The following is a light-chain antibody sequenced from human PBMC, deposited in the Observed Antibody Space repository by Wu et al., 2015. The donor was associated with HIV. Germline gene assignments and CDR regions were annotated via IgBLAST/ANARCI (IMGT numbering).Light chain of an antibody. J-gene: IGKJ1*01. CDR1: QSVSINY. V-gene: IGKV3-15*01. CDR2: GAS. CDR3: QQYNHWWT. Sequence: ETVLTQSPGTLSLSPGERATLSCRASQSVSINYLAWYQQKPGQAPRLLIYGASIRATGIPARFSGSGSGTEFTLTISSLQSDDFAVYYCQQYNHWWTFGQGTKVDFK.